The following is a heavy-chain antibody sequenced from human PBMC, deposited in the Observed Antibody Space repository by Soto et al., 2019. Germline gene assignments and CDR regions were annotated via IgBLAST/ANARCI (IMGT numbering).Heavy chain of an antibody. J-gene: IGHJ3*02. CDR1: GFTFSDYW. Sequence: PGGSLRLSCTASGFTFSDYWMHWVRQAPGKGLEWLSYIMPGSSHIFYADSVKGRFTISRDNAKNSLYLQMNSLRAEDTALFYCEIEDVGATTVHVFDIWGKGTMVTVSS. V-gene: IGHV3-48*01. CDR3: EIEDVGATTVHVFDI. CDR2: IMPGSSHI. D-gene: IGHD1-26*01.